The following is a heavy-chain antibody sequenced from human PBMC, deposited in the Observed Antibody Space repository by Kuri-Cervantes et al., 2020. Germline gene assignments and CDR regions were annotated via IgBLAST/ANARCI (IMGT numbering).Heavy chain of an antibody. CDR2: ISYDGSNK. CDR1: GFTFSSYA. Sequence: GESLKISCAASGFTFSSYAMHWVRQAPGKGLEWVAVISYDGSNKYYADSVKGRFTISRDNSKNTLYLQMNSLRAEDTAVYYCAKGNSIAVAGRGGFDPWGQGTLVTVSS. V-gene: IGHV3-30-3*01. CDR3: AKGNSIAVAGRGGFDP. D-gene: IGHD6-19*01. J-gene: IGHJ5*02.